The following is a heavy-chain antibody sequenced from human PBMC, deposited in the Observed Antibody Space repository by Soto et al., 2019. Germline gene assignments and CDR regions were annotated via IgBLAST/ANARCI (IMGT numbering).Heavy chain of an antibody. CDR1: GGSISSYY. Sequence: PSETLSLTCTVSGGSISSYYWSWIRQPPGKGLEWIGYIYYSGSTNYNPSLKSRVTISVDTSKNQFSLKLISVTAADTAVYYCASENYYYDSSVWFDPWGQGTLVTVSS. D-gene: IGHD3-22*01. CDR3: ASENYYYDSSVWFDP. J-gene: IGHJ5*02. CDR2: IYYSGST. V-gene: IGHV4-59*01.